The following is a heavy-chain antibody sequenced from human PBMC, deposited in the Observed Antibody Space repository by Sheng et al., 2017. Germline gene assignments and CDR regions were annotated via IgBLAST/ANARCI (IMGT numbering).Heavy chain of an antibody. V-gene: IGHV3-30*18. J-gene: IGHJ4*02. Sequence: QVQLVESGGGVVQPGRSLRLSCAASGFTFSSYGMHWVRQAPGKGLEWVAVISYDGSNKYYADSVKGRITISRDNSKNTLYLQMNSLRAEDTAVYYCAKDRQADGYIGYWGQGTLVTVSS. D-gene: IGHD5-12*01. CDR1: GFTFSSYG. CDR3: AKDRQADGYIGY. CDR2: ISYDGSNK.